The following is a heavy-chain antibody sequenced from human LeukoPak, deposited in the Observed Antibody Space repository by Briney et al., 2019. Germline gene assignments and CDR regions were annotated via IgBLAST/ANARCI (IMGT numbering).Heavy chain of an antibody. CDR1: GDSINTNN. CDR2: LHDSGST. D-gene: IGHD6-13*01. Sequence: PSETLSLTCTVSGDSINTNNHWAWIRQPAGKGLEWIGRLHDSGSTNYNPSLQSRVTISVDTSKNQFFLKMTSATAADTAVYFCARDPLRSSFDPWGQGILVTVSS. J-gene: IGHJ5*02. V-gene: IGHV4-4*07. CDR3: ARDPLRSSFDP.